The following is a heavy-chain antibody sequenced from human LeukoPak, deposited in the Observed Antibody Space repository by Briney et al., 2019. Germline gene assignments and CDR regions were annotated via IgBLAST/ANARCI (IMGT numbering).Heavy chain of an antibody. D-gene: IGHD3-10*01. Sequence: GGSLRLSCAVSGFTFSSYEMNWVRQAQGKGLEWVSYIDSSGSSIYFADSVKGRFTISRVNGKNSLYLQMNSLRVEDTAVYYCARDSGDDSGFDYWGQGTLVTVSS. CDR1: GFTFSSYE. V-gene: IGHV3-48*03. J-gene: IGHJ4*02. CDR3: ARDSGDDSGFDY. CDR2: IDSSGSSI.